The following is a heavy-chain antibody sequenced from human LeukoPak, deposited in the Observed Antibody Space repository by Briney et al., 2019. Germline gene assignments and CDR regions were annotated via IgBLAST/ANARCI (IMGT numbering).Heavy chain of an antibody. D-gene: IGHD3-16*01. CDR2: IFSSGRT. V-gene: IGHV4-59*08. CDR3: ASRGSNDVLDF. Sequence: SETLSLTCTVSGGSINEYYWSWIRQSPGKGLEWIGYIFSSGRTNYNPSLKSRVTISVDASKNQFSLNLSSVTAADTAVYYCASRGSNDVLDFWGQGTMVTVSS. CDR1: GGSINEYY. J-gene: IGHJ3*01.